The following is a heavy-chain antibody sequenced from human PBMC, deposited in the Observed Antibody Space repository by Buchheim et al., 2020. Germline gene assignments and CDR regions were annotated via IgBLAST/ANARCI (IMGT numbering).Heavy chain of an antibody. CDR3: TRADYGDNVDNYYGMDV. V-gene: IGHV3-33*01. CDR2: IWYDGSYK. J-gene: IGHJ6*02. Sequence: VQLVESGGGLVQPGGSLRLSCAASGFIFSNYGIHWVRQAPGKGLEWVAVIWYDGSYKYYGDSVKGRFTISRDNSKNTLYLQMNSLRAEDTAVYYCTRADYGDNVDNYYGMDVWGQGTT. CDR1: GFIFSNYG. D-gene: IGHD4-17*01.